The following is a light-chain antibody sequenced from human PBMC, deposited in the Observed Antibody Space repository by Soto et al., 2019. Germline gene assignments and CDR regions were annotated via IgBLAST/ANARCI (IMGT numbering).Light chain of an antibody. CDR3: MQALQTPYT. CDR1: QSLLHSNGYNY. CDR2: LGS. Sequence: DIVMTQSPLSLPVIPGEPASISCRSSQSLLHSNGYNYLDWYLQKPGQSPQVLIYLGSNRASGVPDRFSGSGSGTDFTLKISRVEAEDVGVYYCMQALQTPYTFGQGTKLEIK. V-gene: IGKV2-28*01. J-gene: IGKJ2*01.